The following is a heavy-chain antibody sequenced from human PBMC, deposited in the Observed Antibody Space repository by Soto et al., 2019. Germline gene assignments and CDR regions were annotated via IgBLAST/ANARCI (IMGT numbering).Heavy chain of an antibody. J-gene: IGHJ3*02. CDR3: ARCLLRRPRAFDI. V-gene: IGHV5-10-1*01. D-gene: IGHD2-21*01. CDR1: GYNFTSYW. Sequence: GESLKISCKGSGYNFTSYWISWVRQMPGKGLEWIGRIDPSDSYTDYSPSFQGHVTISADKSISTAYLQWSSLKASDTAMYYCARCLLRRPRAFDIWGQGTMVTVSS. CDR2: IDPSDSYT.